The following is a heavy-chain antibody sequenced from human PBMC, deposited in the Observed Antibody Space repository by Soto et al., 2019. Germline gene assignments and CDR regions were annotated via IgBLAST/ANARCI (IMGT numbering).Heavy chain of an antibody. J-gene: IGHJ5*02. D-gene: IGHD6-13*01. Sequence: GASVKVSCKASGYTFTSYGISWVRQAPGQGLEWMGWISAYNGNTNYAQKLQGRVTMTTDTSTSTAYMELRSLRSDDTAVYYCARNAQQLESNWFDPWGQGTLVTVSS. CDR2: ISAYNGNT. V-gene: IGHV1-18*01. CDR3: ARNAQQLESNWFDP. CDR1: GYTFTSYG.